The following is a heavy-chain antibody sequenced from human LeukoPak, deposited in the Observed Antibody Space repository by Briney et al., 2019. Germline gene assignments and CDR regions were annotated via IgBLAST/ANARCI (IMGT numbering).Heavy chain of an antibody. CDR3: ARGTGSGIPFDY. V-gene: IGHV3-13*01. CDR1: GFTFSSYD. CDR2: IGTAGDT. J-gene: IGHJ4*02. D-gene: IGHD3-10*01. Sequence: PGRSLRLSCAASGFTFSSYDMHWVRQATGKGLEWVSAIGTAGDTYYPGSVKGRFTISRENAKNSLYLQMNSLRAGDTAVYYCARGTGSGIPFDYWGQGTLVTVSS.